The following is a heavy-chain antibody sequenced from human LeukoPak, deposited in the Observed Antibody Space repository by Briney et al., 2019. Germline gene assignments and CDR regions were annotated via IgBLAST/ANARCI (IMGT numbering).Heavy chain of an antibody. Sequence: GGSLRLSCAASGFTFSSYSMNWVRQAPGKGLEWVSSISSSSSYIYYADSVKGRFTISRDNAKNSLYLQVNSLRAEDTAVYYCARQEYFVTTTPKSANWGQGTLVTVSS. D-gene: IGHD4-11*01. CDR1: GFTFSSYS. J-gene: IGHJ4*02. CDR3: ARQEYFVTTTPKSAN. CDR2: ISSSSSYI. V-gene: IGHV3-21*01.